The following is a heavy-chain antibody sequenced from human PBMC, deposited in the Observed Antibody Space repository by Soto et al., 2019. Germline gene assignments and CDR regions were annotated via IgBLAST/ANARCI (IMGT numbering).Heavy chain of an antibody. CDR3: TTEELMITFGGVID. Sequence: EVQLVESGGGLVQPGGSLRLSCAASGFTFSNAWMSWVRQAPGKGLEWVGRIKSKTDGGTTDYAAPVKGRFTISRDDSKNTLYLQMNSLKTEDTAVYYCTTEELMITFGGVIDWGQGTLVTVSS. CDR2: IKSKTDGGTT. CDR1: GFTFSNAW. J-gene: IGHJ4*02. D-gene: IGHD3-16*02. V-gene: IGHV3-15*01.